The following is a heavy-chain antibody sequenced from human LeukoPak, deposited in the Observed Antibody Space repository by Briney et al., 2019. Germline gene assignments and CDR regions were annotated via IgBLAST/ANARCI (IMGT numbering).Heavy chain of an antibody. Sequence: PSETLSLTCAVYGGSFSGYYWSWIRQPAGKGLEWIGRIYTSGSTNYNPSLKSRVTMSVDTSKNQFSLKLSSVTAADTAVYYCARRDFRIAVAGTVDYWGQGTLVTVSS. J-gene: IGHJ4*02. CDR2: IYTSGST. CDR3: ARRDFRIAVAGTVDY. D-gene: IGHD6-19*01. CDR1: GGSFSGYY. V-gene: IGHV4-59*10.